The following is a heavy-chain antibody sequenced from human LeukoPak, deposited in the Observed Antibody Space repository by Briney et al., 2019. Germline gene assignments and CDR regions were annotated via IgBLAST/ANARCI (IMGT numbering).Heavy chain of an antibody. V-gene: IGHV4-34*01. CDR2: INHGGST. J-gene: IGHJ4*02. CDR3: ARDRGYSYGFLDY. CDR1: GGSFSGYY. Sequence: SETLSLTCAVYGGSFSGYYWSWIRQPPGKGLEWIGEINHGGSTNYNPSLKSRVTISVDTSKNQFSLKLSSVTAADTAVYYCARDRGYSYGFLDYWGQGTLVTVSS. D-gene: IGHD5-18*01.